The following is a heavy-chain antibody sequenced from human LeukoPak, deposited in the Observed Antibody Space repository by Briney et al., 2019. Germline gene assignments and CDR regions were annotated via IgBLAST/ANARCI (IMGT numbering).Heavy chain of an antibody. V-gene: IGHV3-48*03. CDR2: ISSSNTM. CDR1: GFTFSSYE. Sequence: GGSLRLSCAASGFTFSSYEMNWVRQAPGKGLEWVSYISSSNTMYYADSVKGRFTISRDNAKNSLYLQTNSLRDEDTAVYYCARAFDYWGQGTLVAVSS. J-gene: IGHJ4*02. CDR3: ARAFDY.